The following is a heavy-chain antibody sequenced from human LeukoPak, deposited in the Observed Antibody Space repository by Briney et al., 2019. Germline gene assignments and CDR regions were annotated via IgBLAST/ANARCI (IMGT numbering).Heavy chain of an antibody. Sequence: ASVKVSCKSSGYTFTIYGNSWVRQAPGQGLEWMGGISAYNGNTNYAQKLQGRVTMTTDTSTSTAYMELRSLRSDDTAVYYCAMSKNYDFWSGYYTVIDWFDPWGQGTLVTVSS. CDR2: ISAYNGNT. D-gene: IGHD3-3*01. J-gene: IGHJ5*02. CDR1: GYTFTIYG. CDR3: AMSKNYDFWSGYYTVIDWFDP. V-gene: IGHV1-18*01.